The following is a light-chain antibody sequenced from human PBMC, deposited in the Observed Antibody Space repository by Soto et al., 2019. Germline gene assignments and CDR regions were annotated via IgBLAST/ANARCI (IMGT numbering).Light chain of an antibody. J-gene: IGKJ2*01. CDR1: QSVSGN. CDR2: SVS. V-gene: IGKV3-15*01. Sequence: DIVLTQSPGTLSLSPGERATLSCRASQSVSGNLAWYQQKPGQAPRLLVYSVSIRATGIPARFSGSGSGTEFTLTISSLQSEDFAVYFCHQYNKWPPYTFGQGTKVDIK. CDR3: HQYNKWPPYT.